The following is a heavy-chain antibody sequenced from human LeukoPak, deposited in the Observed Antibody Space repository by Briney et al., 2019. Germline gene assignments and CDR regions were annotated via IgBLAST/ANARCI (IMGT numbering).Heavy chain of an antibody. CDR3: ARFGILSSHFDC. CDR1: GGSIISGDYY. V-gene: IGHV4-30-4*01. Sequence: PSETLSLTCTVSGGSIISGDYYWTWIRQSPGKGLEWIGYMYYSGSTYYNPSLKGRITISIDTSNNQFSLRLTSVTAADTAVYYCARFGILSSHFDCWGQGTLVTVSS. J-gene: IGHJ4*02. D-gene: IGHD2-21*01. CDR2: MYYSGST.